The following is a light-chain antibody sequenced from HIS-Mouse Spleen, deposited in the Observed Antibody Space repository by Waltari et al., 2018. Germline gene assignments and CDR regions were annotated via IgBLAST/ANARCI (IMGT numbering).Light chain of an antibody. V-gene: IGKV1-9*01. CDR2: AAS. CDR1: QGISSY. Sequence: DIQLTQSPSFLSSSVGDRVTITCRASQGISSYLAWYQQKPGKAPKLLIYAASTLQSGVPSRFSGSGSGTEFTLTISSLQPEDFATYYCQQYYSTPLTFGGGTKVEIK. J-gene: IGKJ4*01. CDR3: QQYYSTPLT.